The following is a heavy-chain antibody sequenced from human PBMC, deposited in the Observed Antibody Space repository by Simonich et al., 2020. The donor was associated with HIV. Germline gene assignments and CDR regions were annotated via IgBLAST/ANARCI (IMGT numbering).Heavy chain of an antibody. CDR3: ATAPAHYYDDIGYFTPPFFY. Sequence: KASGYTFSNYGITWVRQAPGQGLEYMGWIRVYSGNTYYAQKFQGKVTMTTDTSTTTAYMELRSLTSDDTAVYYCATAPAHYYDDIGYFTPPFFYWGQGTLVTVSS. J-gene: IGHJ4*02. V-gene: IGHV1-18*01. D-gene: IGHD3-22*01. CDR1: GYTFSNYG. CDR2: IRVYSGNT.